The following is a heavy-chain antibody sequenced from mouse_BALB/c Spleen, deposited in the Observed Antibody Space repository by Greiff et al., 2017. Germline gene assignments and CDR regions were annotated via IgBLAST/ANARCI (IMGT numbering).Heavy chain of an antibody. V-gene: IGHV1-14*01. CDR2: INPYNDGT. J-gene: IGHJ4*01. CDR1: GYTFTSYV. Sequence: EVQLQQSGPELVKPGASVKMSCKASGYTFTSYVMHWVKQKPGQGLEWIGYINPYNDGTKYNEKFKGKATLTSDKSSSTAYMELSSLTSEDSAVYYCARVPTVVAKGGYYAMDYWGQGTSVTVSS. CDR3: ARVPTVVAKGGYYAMDY. D-gene: IGHD1-1*01.